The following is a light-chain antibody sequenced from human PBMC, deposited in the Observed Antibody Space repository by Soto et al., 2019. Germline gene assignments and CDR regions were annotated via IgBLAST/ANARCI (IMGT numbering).Light chain of an antibody. V-gene: IGLV1-51*01. J-gene: IGLJ2*01. Sequence: QSVLTQPPSVSAAPGQKVTISCSGSSSNIGNSYVSWYQQLPGTAPKLLIFDNYKRPSGIPDRFSASKSGTSATLGITGLQTGDEADYYCGTWDSSLSAVVFGGGTQLTVL. CDR1: SSNIGNSY. CDR3: GTWDSSLSAVV. CDR2: DNY.